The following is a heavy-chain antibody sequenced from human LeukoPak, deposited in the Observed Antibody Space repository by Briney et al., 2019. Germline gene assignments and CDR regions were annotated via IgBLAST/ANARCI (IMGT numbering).Heavy chain of an antibody. V-gene: IGHV3-74*01. CDR1: GSTFSTSW. CDR2: ISSDGSTI. J-gene: IGHJ4*02. Sequence: GGSLRLSCAASGSTFSTSWMHWVRQAPGKGLVWVSLISSDGSTIIYADSVKGRFTISRDNAKSTLYLQMNSLRAEDTAVYYCARRSASGSYYFFDYWGQGTLVTVSS. D-gene: IGHD3-10*01. CDR3: ARRSASGSYYFFDY.